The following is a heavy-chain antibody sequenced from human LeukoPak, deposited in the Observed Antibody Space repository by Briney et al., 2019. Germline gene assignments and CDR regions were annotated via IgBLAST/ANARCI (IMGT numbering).Heavy chain of an antibody. J-gene: IGHJ4*02. CDR2: IKQDGSEE. Sequence: GGSLRLSCAASGFTFSSYWMSWVRQAPGKGLEWVANIKQDGSEEYYVDSVKGRFTISRDNAKNSLYLQMNSLRAEDTAVYYCAREGAGSRTLFDYWGQGTLVTVSS. V-gene: IGHV3-7*01. D-gene: IGHD1-14*01. CDR3: AREGAGSRTLFDY. CDR1: GFTFSSYW.